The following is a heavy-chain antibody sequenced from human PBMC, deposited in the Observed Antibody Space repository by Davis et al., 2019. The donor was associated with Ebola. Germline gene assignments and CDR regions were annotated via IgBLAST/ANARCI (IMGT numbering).Heavy chain of an antibody. V-gene: IGHV3-53*01. J-gene: IGHJ4*02. D-gene: IGHD6-13*01. CDR3: AKKQQLYFDY. CDR1: GFTVSSNY. CDR2: IYSGGST. Sequence: GESLKISCAASGFTVSSNYMSWVRQAPGKGLEWVSVIYSGGSTYYADSVKGRFTISRDNSKNTLYLQMNSLRAEDTAVYYCAKKQQLYFDYWGQGTLVTVSS.